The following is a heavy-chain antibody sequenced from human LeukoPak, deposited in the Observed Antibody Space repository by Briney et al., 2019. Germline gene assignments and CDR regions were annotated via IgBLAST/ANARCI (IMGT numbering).Heavy chain of an antibody. D-gene: IGHD5-12*01. Sequence: GGSLRLSCEASGFTFSTYGMNWVRQAPGKGLEWVSYISGSSSAINYADSVKGRFTIPRDNAKSSLFLQMNSLRAEDTAVYYCATYSGYDRIFDYWGQGTLVTVSS. J-gene: IGHJ4*02. CDR2: ISGSSSAI. CDR3: ATYSGYDRIFDY. CDR1: GFTFSTYG. V-gene: IGHV3-48*01.